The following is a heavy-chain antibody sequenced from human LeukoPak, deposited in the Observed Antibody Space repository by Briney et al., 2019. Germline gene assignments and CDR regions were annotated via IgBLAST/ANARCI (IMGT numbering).Heavy chain of an antibody. CDR2: IYNRGST. CDR3: ARVGYDRSGYYLRPFDY. V-gene: IGHV4-39*01. Sequence: PSETLSLTCTVAGGALSSSSYHWGWIRQPPGKGLEWIGTIYNRGSTFYNPSLESRVTISVDTSKNQFYLRLTSVTAADTAVYHCARVGYDRSGYYLRPFDYWGQGTLVTVSS. CDR1: GGALSSSSYH. J-gene: IGHJ4*02. D-gene: IGHD3-22*01.